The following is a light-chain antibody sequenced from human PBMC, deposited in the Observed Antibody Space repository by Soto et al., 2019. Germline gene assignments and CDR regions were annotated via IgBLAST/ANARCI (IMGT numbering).Light chain of an antibody. CDR2: AAS. CDR1: QGISSW. CDR3: QQANSFPWT. J-gene: IGKJ1*01. Sequence: DIQMTQSPSSVSASVGDRVTITCRASQGISSWLAWYQQKPGKAPKLLIYAASSLQSGVPSRLNDSGSGTDFTLPISHLQHEDFAPYYCQQANSFPWTFGQATKLEIK. V-gene: IGKV1-12*02.